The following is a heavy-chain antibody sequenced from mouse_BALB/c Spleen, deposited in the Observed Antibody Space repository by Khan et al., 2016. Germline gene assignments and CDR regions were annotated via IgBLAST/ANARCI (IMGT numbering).Heavy chain of an antibody. CDR1: GYTFTSYW. J-gene: IGHJ2*01. CDR2: IYPGDGDT. CDR3: ASDYSGSYGDVDN. Sequence: QVQLQQSGAELARPGASVKLSCKASGYTFTSYWMQWVKQRPGQGLEWIGAIYPGDGDTRYTQKFKGKATLTADKSSSTAYMQLSSSASEESAVDYCASDYSGSYGDVDNWGGGPPVTVS. V-gene: IGHV1-87*01. D-gene: IGHD1-3*01.